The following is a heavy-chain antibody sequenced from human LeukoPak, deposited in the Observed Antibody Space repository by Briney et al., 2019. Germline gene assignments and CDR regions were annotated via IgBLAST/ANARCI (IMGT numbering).Heavy chain of an antibody. CDR2: ISGSGGST. Sequence: PGGSLRLSCAASGFTFSNYAMNWVRQAPGKGLEWVSAISGSGGSTYYADSVKGRFTISRDNSKNTLYLQMNSLRAEDTAVYYCRYLLPHFDYWGQGTLVTVSS. CDR1: GFTFSNYA. CDR3: RYLLPHFDY. V-gene: IGHV3-23*01. D-gene: IGHD3-16*02. J-gene: IGHJ4*02.